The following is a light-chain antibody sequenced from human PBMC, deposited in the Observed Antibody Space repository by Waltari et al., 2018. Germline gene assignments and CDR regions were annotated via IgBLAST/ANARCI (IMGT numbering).Light chain of an antibody. Sequence: VVMTQSPLSLPVTLGQPASISCKSSQSLLHSDGNTYLNWFQQRPGQSPRRLFYKVSDRDSGVPDRFSGSGSGTDFTLKISRVEAEDVGVYYCMQGTHWPRTFGQGTKVEIK. J-gene: IGKJ1*01. CDR1: QSLLHSDGNTY. CDR3: MQGTHWPRT. CDR2: KVS. V-gene: IGKV2-30*02.